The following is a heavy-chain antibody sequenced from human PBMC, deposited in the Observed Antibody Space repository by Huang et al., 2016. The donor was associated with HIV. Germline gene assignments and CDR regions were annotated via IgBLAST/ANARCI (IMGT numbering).Heavy chain of an antibody. CDR3: ARDPKYHRIGYYRQRRGIDI. CDR2: SSPYSGDT. D-gene: IGHD3-22*01. Sequence: QIQLMQSGPELKQPGASVKVSCKASGYTFTSYGITWVRQAPGQGPEWMGWSSPYSGDTDYAQNVQGMVTLTTDTSTNIAYMELRSLRSDDTAKYSGARDPKYHRIGYYRQRRGIDIWGQGTMVIVSS. CDR1: GYTFTSYG. V-gene: IGHV1-18*01. J-gene: IGHJ3*02.